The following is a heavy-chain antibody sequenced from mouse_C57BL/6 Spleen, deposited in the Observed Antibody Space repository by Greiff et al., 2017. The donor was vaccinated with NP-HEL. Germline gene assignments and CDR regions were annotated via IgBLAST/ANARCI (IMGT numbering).Heavy chain of an antibody. V-gene: IGHV1-64*01. D-gene: IGHD2-5*01. Sequence: QVQLQQPGAELVKPGASVKLSCKASGYTFTSYWMHWVKQRPGQGLEWIGMIHPNSGSTNYNEKFKSKATLTVDKSSSTAYMQLSSLTSEDSAVYYCARGYSNYDAMDYWGQGTSVTVSS. J-gene: IGHJ4*01. CDR2: IHPNSGST. CDR1: GYTFTSYW. CDR3: ARGYSNYDAMDY.